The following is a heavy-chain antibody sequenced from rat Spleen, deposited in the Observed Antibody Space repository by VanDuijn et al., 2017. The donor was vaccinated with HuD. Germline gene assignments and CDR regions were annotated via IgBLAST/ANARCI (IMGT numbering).Heavy chain of an antibody. CDR1: GFSLTSYN. D-gene: IGHD1-4*01. V-gene: IGHV3-1*01. Sequence: VQLKESGPGLVQPSQTLSLTCTVSGFSLTSYNVHWVRQPPGKGLEWMGFITYSGTTTYNPSLKSRISITLDTSKNQFFLQLNSVTTEDTATYYCARGAGYVLDAWGQGASVTVSS. CDR2: ITYSGTT. J-gene: IGHJ4*01. CDR3: ARGAGYVLDA.